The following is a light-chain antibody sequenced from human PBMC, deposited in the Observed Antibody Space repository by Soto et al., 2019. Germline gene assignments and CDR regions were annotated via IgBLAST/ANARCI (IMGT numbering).Light chain of an antibody. J-gene: IGLJ2*01. Sequence: QSVLTQPTSASGSPGQSVTISCTGASRDVGGYNFVSWYQQHPGKAPKLMIYDVTKRPSGVPDRFSGSKSGNTASLTVSGLQADDEADYYCSSYAGSSVPVAFGGGTKLTVL. CDR1: SRDVGGYNF. V-gene: IGLV2-8*01. CDR2: DVT. CDR3: SSYAGSSVPVA.